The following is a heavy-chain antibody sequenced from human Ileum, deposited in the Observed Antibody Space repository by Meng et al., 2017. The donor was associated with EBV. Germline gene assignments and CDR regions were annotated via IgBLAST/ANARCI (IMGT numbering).Heavy chain of an antibody. V-gene: IGHV4-34*01. CDR3: AKANDYSLNS. J-gene: IGHJ4*02. CDR1: GGSFSGYY. D-gene: IGHD4-11*01. CDR2: INHSGST. Sequence: QVQLQQWGAGLLKPSETLSLTCAVYGGSFSGYYWSWIRQPPGKGLEWIGEINHSGSTNYNPSLKSRVTISLDTFNNQFFLRLTSLTAADTAVYYCAKANDYSLNSWGQGTLVTVSS.